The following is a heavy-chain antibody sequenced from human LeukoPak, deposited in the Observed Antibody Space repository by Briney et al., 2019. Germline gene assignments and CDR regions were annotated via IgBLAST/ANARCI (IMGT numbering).Heavy chain of an antibody. CDR2: MNPNSGNT. CDR3: ARGRLYYYDSSGYYSGNWFDP. V-gene: IGHV1-8*03. J-gene: IGHJ5*02. D-gene: IGHD3-22*01. CDR1: GYTFTSYG. Sequence: ASVKVSCKASGYTFTSYGINWVRQATGQGLEWMGWMNPNSGNTGYAQKFQGRVTITRNTSISTAYMELSSLRSEDTAVYYCARGRLYYYDSSGYYSGNWFDPWGQGTLVTVSS.